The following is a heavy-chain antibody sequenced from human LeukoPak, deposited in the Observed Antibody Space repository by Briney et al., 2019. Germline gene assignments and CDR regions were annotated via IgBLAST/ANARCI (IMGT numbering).Heavy chain of an antibody. CDR3: ARFYYDSGGFYIPPI. Sequence: TSETLSLTCAVSGGSISSDNYSWSWIRQPPGKGLEWIGYIYHSGSTYYNPSIQSRVTMSADRSKNQFSMRLSSGAAADTAVYYCARFYYDSGGFYIPPIWGQGILVTVSS. J-gene: IGHJ4*02. CDR1: GGSISSDNYS. V-gene: IGHV4-30-2*01. CDR2: IYHSGST. D-gene: IGHD3-22*01.